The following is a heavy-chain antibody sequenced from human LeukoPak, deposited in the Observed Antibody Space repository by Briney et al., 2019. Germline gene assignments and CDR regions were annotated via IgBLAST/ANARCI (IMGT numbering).Heavy chain of an antibody. CDR1: GFTFSNFA. V-gene: IGHV3-23*01. J-gene: IGHJ4*02. CDR3: AKDDVRDGYNFFDY. CDR2: ISGSGVGT. Sequence: GGSLRLSCAASGFTFSNFAMSWVRQAPGKGLEWGSVISGSGVGTYYADSVQSRFTISSDNSKNTLDLQMNSLRTEDTAVYYCAKDDVRDGYNFFDYWGQGTLVTVSS. D-gene: IGHD5-24*01.